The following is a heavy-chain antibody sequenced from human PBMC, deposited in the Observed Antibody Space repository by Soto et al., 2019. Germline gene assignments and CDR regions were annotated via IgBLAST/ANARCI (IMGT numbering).Heavy chain of an antibody. CDR3: ARDCSGGSCYPSPAFDI. CDR1: GFTFSSYG. D-gene: IGHD2-15*01. J-gene: IGHJ3*02. Sequence: GGSLRLSCAASGFTFSSYGMHWVRQAPGKGLEWVAVIWYDGSNKYYADSVKGRFTISRDNSKNTLYLQMNSLRAEDTAVYYCARDCSGGSCYPSPAFDIWGQGTMVTVSS. CDR2: IWYDGSNK. V-gene: IGHV3-33*08.